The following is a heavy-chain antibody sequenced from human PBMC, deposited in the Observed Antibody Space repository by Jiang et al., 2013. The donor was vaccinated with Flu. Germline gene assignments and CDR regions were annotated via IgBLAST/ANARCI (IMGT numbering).Heavy chain of an antibody. Sequence: KPTQTLTLTCTFSGFSLTTSGVGVGWIRQPPGKALEWLALIYWNDDKRYSPSLKSRLTITKDTSKNQVVLTMTNMVPVDTATYYCAHTRGVVTSDSFDIWGQGTMVTVSS. CDR2: IYWNDDK. CDR1: GFSLTTSGVG. J-gene: IGHJ3*02. V-gene: IGHV2-5*01. CDR3: AHTRGVVTSDSFDI. D-gene: IGHD3-3*01.